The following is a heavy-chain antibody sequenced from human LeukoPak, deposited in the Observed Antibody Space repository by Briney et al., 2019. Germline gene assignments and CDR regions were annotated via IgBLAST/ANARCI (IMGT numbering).Heavy chain of an antibody. J-gene: IGHJ2*01. CDR2: MNLNSGNT. CDR1: GYTFTSYD. D-gene: IGHD1-26*01. Sequence: ASVKVSCKFSGYTFTSYDINWVRQATGQGLEWMGWMNLNSGNTGYAQKFQGRVTMTSDTSITTAYMDLSSLTSEDTAVYYCARGRVGATSHSNWFFDLWGRGTPVTVSS. V-gene: IGHV1-8*01. CDR3: ARGRVGATSHSNWFFDL.